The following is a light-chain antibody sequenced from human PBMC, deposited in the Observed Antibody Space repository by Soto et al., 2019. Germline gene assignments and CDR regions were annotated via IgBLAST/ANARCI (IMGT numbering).Light chain of an antibody. CDR1: QSVSTW. Sequence: DIQMTQSPSTRSASVGDRVTITCPASQSVSTWLAWYQQRPGKAPKLLIYRASTLDSGVPSRFSGSGSGTEFTLTISSLQPDDFATYYCQQYNTYPYSFGQGTKLEIK. CDR2: RAS. CDR3: QQYNTYPYS. J-gene: IGKJ2*03. V-gene: IGKV1-5*03.